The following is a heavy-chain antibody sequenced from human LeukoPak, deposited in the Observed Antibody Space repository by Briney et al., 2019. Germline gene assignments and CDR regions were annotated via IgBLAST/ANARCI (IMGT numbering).Heavy chain of an antibody. CDR3: ASQSYARFDP. J-gene: IGHJ5*02. Sequence: GGTLRLSCAASGFTFSNYTMSWVRQAPGKGLEWVSAISGNGGSTYYADSVRGRFTISRDNAKNSLYLQMNSLRVEDTAVYYCASQSYARFDPWGQGTLVTVSS. V-gene: IGHV3-23*01. D-gene: IGHD3-16*01. CDR1: GFTFSNYT. CDR2: ISGNGGST.